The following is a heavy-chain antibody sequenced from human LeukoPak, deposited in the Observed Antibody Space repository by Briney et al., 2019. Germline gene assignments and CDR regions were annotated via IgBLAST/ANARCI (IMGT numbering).Heavy chain of an antibody. J-gene: IGHJ6*03. CDR2: ISGSGGST. Sequence: GGSLRLSCAASGLTFTNFGMSWVRQAPGKGLEWVLAISGSGGSTYYADSVKGRFTISRDNSKNSLYLQMNSLRTEDTALYYCAKGGYYGSGANQYYMDVWGKGTTVTISS. CDR3: AKGGYYGSGANQYYMDV. CDR1: GLTFTNFG. V-gene: IGHV3-43*02. D-gene: IGHD3-10*01.